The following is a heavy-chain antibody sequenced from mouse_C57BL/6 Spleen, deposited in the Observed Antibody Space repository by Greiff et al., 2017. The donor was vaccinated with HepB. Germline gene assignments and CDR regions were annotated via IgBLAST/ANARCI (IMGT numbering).Heavy chain of an antibody. Sequence: VKLVESGAELVKPGASVKISCKASGYAFSSYWMNWVKQRPGKGLEWIGQIYPGDGDTNYNGKFKGKATLTADKSSSTAYMQLSSLTSEDSAVYFCARSTVVARNFDYWGQGTTLTVSS. CDR2: IYPGDGDT. D-gene: IGHD1-1*01. J-gene: IGHJ2*01. CDR3: ARSTVVARNFDY. CDR1: GYAFSSYW. V-gene: IGHV1-80*01.